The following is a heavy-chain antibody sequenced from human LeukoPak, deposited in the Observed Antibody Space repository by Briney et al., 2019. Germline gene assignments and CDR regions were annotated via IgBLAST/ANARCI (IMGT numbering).Heavy chain of an antibody. CDR3: ARLRKQWLAHTEYYFDY. Sequence: SETLCLTCTVSGGSISSSSYYWGWVRQPPGKGLEWIGTIYYSGSTSYNPSLKSRVTIFVDTSKNQFSLKLSSVTAADTAMYYCARLRKQWLAHTEYYFDYWGQGTLVTVSS. CDR1: GGSISSSSYY. V-gene: IGHV4-39*01. CDR2: IYYSGST. D-gene: IGHD6-19*01. J-gene: IGHJ4*02.